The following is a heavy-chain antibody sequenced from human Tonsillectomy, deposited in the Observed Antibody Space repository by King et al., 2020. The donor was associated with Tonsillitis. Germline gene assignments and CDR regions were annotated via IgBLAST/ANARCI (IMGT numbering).Heavy chain of an antibody. CDR1: GYNFVDYW. Sequence: VQLVQSGAEVKKPGESLKISCKGSGYNFVDYWIGWVRQMPGKGLEWMGSIYPGDSDTRYSASFQGQVTILADKSISTAYLQWSSLKASDTAMYYCVSXXSDXAYRRXXYCXXXIPVTVXX. V-gene: IGHV5-51*01. D-gene: IGHD3-16*02. CDR2: IYPGDSDT. J-gene: IGHJ4*01. CDR3: VSXXSDXAYRRXXY.